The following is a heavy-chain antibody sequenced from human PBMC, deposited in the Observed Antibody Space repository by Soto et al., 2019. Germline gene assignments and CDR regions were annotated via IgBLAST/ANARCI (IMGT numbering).Heavy chain of an antibody. J-gene: IGHJ4*02. V-gene: IGHV1-69*13. CDR1: GGTFSSFA. Sequence: PRASVKVSCKASGGTFSSFAISWVRQAPGQGLEWMARIIPIFDTANYAQKFQGRVTITADESTSTAYMELSSLRPEDTAVYYCVGYYYNTRGYYYDYWGQGTLVTVSS. CDR2: IIPIFDTA. D-gene: IGHD3-22*01. CDR3: VGYYYNTRGYYYDY.